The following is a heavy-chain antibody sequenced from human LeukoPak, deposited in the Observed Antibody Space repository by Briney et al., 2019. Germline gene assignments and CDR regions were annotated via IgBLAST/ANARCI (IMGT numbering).Heavy chain of an antibody. CDR3: ARGTAGIDY. V-gene: IGHV3-21*01. Sequence: PGGSLRLSCTASGFTFSGYSMNWIRQAPGKGLEWVSSFGTRSTSIYHAGSVKGRFAISRDNAKNSLYLQMNSLRAEDTAVYYCARGTAGIDYWGQGTLVTVSS. CDR1: GFTFSGYS. J-gene: IGHJ4*02. CDR2: FGTRSTSI.